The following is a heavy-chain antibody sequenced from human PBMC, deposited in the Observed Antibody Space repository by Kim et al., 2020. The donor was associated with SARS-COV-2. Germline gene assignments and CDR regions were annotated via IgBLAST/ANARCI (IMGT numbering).Heavy chain of an antibody. J-gene: IGHJ4*02. Sequence: YNPSLKNRVTVTVDTSKNQFSRKLSSVTAADTGVYYCARTMVSSSSFFGYWGQGTLGTVSS. CDR3: ARTMVSSSSFFGY. V-gene: IGHV4-34*01. D-gene: IGHD6-6*01.